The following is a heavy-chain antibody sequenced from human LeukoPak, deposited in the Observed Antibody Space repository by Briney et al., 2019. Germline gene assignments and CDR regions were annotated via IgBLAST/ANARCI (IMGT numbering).Heavy chain of an antibody. CDR3: ARGRGSSRSDAFDI. CDR1: GGTFSSYA. Sequence: ASVKVSCKASGGTFSSYAISWVRQAPGQGLEWMGRIIPILGIANYAQKFQGRVTITTDESTSTAYMELSSLRSEDTAVYYCARGRGSSRSDAFDIWGQGTMVTVSS. J-gene: IGHJ3*02. D-gene: IGHD6-13*01. V-gene: IGHV1-69*04. CDR2: IIPILGIA.